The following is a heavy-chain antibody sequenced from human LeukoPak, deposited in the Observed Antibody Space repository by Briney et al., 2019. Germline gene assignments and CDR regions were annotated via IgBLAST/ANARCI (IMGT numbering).Heavy chain of an antibody. V-gene: IGHV1-8*01. CDR3: ARDAPRRVPYYFDY. CDR1: GYTFTSYD. J-gene: IGHJ4*02. D-gene: IGHD2-2*01. CDR2: MNPNSGNT. Sequence: ASVKVSCKASGYTFTSYDINWVRQATGQGLEWMGWMNPNSGNTGYAQKLQGRVTMTTDTSTSTAYMELRSLRSDDTAVYYCARDAPRRVPYYFDYWGQGTLVTVSS.